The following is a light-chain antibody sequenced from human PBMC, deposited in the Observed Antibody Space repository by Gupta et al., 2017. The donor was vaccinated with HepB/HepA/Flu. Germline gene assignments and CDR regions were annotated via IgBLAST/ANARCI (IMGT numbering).Light chain of an antibody. CDR2: EVS. J-gene: IGLJ2*01. CDR1: SSDVGGYNY. CDR3: SSYAGSNNRVV. V-gene: IGLV2-8*01. Sequence: QSALPPPPSASGSPGRSVTISCTATSSDVGGYNYVSWYQQHPGKAPKLMTYEVSQRPSGVPDRVSGSKSGNTVSLTVSGFQAEDEADYYCSSYAGSNNRVVFGGGTKLTVL.